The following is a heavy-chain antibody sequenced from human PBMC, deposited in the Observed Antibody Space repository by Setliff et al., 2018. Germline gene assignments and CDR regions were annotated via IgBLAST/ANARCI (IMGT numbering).Heavy chain of an antibody. CDR3: AKALLSTAGSSYYGMDV. D-gene: IGHD3-10*01. V-gene: IGHV3-23*01. Sequence: PGGSLRLSCAASGFTFSSYAMSWVRQAPGKGLEWVSAISGSGGSTYYADSVKGRFTISRDNSKNTLYLQMNSLRAEDTAVYYCAKALLSTAGSSYYGMDVWGQGTTVTSP. CDR2: ISGSGGST. J-gene: IGHJ6*02. CDR1: GFTFSSYA.